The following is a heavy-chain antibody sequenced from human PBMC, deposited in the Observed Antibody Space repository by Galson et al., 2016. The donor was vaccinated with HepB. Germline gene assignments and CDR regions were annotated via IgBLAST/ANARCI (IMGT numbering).Heavy chain of an antibody. Sequence: QSGAEVTKPGESLKISCKTSGYIFTSYWIDWVRQMPGKGLEWLGRIDPSDPYVNYGPSFRGHVTLSVEKSISTAYLQWSSLKAPDTAIYYCARGKSTSGWGGYFYMDVWGKGTTVTVSS. CDR2: IDPSDPYV. CDR3: ARGKSTSGWGGYFYMDV. V-gene: IGHV5-10-1*01. J-gene: IGHJ6*03. CDR1: GYIFTSYW. D-gene: IGHD3-22*01.